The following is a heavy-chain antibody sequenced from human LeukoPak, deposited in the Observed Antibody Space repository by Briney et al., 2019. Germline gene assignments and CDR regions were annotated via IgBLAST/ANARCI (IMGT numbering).Heavy chain of an antibody. CDR1: GYTFTSYY. D-gene: IGHD3-9*01. CDR2: INPSGGST. Sequence: GASVKVSCKASGYTFTSYYMHWVRQAPGQGLEWMGIINPSGGSTSYAQKFQGRVTMTRDMSTSTVYMELSSLRSEDTAVYYCARENYGILTGYSDWGQGTLVTVSS. V-gene: IGHV1-46*01. CDR3: ARENYGILTGYSD. J-gene: IGHJ4*02.